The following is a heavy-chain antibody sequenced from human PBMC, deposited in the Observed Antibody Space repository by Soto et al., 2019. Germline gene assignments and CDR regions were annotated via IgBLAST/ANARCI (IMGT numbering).Heavy chain of an antibody. J-gene: IGHJ6*02. Sequence: TGGSLRLSCAAFGFTFSSYSMNWVRQAPGKGLEWVSAISSSSSCIYYADSVKGRFTISRDNSKNTLYLQMNSLRAEDTAVYYCAKDTGVLGDYYYYYGMDVWGQGTTVTVSS. CDR1: GFTFSSYS. D-gene: IGHD3-3*01. V-gene: IGHV3-21*04. CDR3: AKDTGVLGDYYYYYGMDV. CDR2: ISSSSSCI.